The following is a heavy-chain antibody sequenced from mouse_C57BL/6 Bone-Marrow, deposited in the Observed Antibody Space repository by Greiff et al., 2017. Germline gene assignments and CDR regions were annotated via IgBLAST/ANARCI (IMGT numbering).Heavy chain of an antibody. V-gene: IGHV1-4*01. J-gene: IGHJ1*03. D-gene: IGHD1-1*01. CDR3: AREDSYYYGSSYDWYVDV. CDR1: GYTFTSYT. CDR2: INPSSGYT. Sequence: VQLQQSGAELARPGASVKMSCKASGYTFTSYTMHWVKQRPGQGLEWIGYINPSSGYTKYNQKFKDKATLTADKSSSTAYMQLSSLTSEDSAVYYCAREDSYYYGSSYDWYVDVWGTGTTVTVSS.